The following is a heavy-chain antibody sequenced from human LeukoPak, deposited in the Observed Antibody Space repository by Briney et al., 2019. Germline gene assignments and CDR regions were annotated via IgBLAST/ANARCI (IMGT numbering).Heavy chain of an antibody. CDR1: GYTFTTYG. V-gene: IGHV1-18*01. CDR3: ARARAATARFT. Sequence: ASVKVSCKASGYTFTTYGISWVRQAPGQGLEWMGWISTYNGDTNYAQKLQGRVTMTADTSTSTTYMELRSLRSDDTAVYYCARARAATARFTWGQGTLVTVSS. D-gene: IGHD5-18*01. J-gene: IGHJ5*02. CDR2: ISTYNGDT.